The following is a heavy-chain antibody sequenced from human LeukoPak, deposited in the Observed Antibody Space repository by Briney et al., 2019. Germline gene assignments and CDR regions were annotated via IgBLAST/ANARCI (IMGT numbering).Heavy chain of an antibody. V-gene: IGHV1-2*02. CDR2: INPNSGGT. Sequence: ASVKVSCKASGYTFTGYYMHWVRQAPGQGLEWMGWINPNSGGTNYAQKFQGRVTMTRDTSISTAYMELSRLRSDDTAVYYCARDPRSSSWRFSGINWFDPWGQGTLVTVSS. D-gene: IGHD6-13*01. CDR3: ARDPRSSSWRFSGINWFDP. CDR1: GYTFTGYY. J-gene: IGHJ5*02.